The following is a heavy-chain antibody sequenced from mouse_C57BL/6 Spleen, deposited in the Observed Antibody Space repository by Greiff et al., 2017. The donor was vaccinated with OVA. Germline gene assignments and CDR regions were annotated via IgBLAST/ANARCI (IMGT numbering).Heavy chain of an antibody. CDR2: INPNNGGT. V-gene: IGHV1-18*01. CDR1: GYTFTDYN. CDR3: AIRPYYYGSSYWYFDV. Sequence: VQLQQSGPELVKPGASVKIPCKASGYTFTDYNMDWVKQSHGKSLEWIGDINPNNGGTIYNQKFKGKATLTVDKSSSTAYMELRSLTSEDTAVYYCAIRPYYYGSSYWYFDVWGTGTTVTVSS. D-gene: IGHD1-1*01. J-gene: IGHJ1*03.